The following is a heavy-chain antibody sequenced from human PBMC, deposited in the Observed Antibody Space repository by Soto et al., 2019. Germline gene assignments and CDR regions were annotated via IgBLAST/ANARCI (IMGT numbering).Heavy chain of an antibody. D-gene: IGHD3-22*01. J-gene: IGHJ4*02. CDR3: AIETYDSSGYYYGGMDY. V-gene: IGHV3-30-3*01. CDR2: ISYDGSNK. CDR1: GFTFSSYA. Sequence: QVQLVESGGGVVQPGRSLRLSCAASGFTFSSYAMHWVRQAPGKGLEWVAVISYDGSNKYYADSVKGRFTISRDNSKNTLYLQMNSLRAEDTAVYYCAIETYDSSGYYYGGMDYWGQGTLVTVSS.